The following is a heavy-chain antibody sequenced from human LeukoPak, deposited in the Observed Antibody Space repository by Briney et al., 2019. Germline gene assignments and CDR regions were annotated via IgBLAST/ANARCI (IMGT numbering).Heavy chain of an antibody. Sequence: GGSLRLSCAASGFTFSSYGMHWVRQAPGKGLEWVASISSYGSDEYYADSVKGRFTISRDNSKKTLHLQMNGLRAEDTAVHYCAKDGVSELIADYWGQGTLVTVSS. V-gene: IGHV3-30*18. CDR3: AKDGVSELIADY. J-gene: IGHJ4*02. CDR1: GFTFSSYG. CDR2: ISSYGSDE. D-gene: IGHD2/OR15-2a*01.